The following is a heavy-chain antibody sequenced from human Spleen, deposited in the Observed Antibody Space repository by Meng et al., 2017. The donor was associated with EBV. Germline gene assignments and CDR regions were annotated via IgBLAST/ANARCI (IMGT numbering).Heavy chain of an antibody. D-gene: IGHD5-24*01. CDR1: GFTFSDYY. J-gene: IGHJ4*02. CDR2: ISSSDTFI. Sequence: QVHLVESGGGLVKPGGSLRLSCVASGFTFSDYYMNWIRQAPGKGLEWVSSISSSDTFIYYGDSVKGRFTISRDNTKKSLYLQMDSLRAEDTAVYYCARDRDGYNGLDYWGQGTLVTVSS. V-gene: IGHV3-11*01. CDR3: ARDRDGYNGLDY.